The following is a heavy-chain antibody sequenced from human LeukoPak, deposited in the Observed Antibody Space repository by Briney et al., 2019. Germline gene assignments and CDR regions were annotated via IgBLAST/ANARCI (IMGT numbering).Heavy chain of an antibody. CDR1: VFPFSIYW. D-gene: IGHD5-12*01. J-gene: IGHJ4*02. CDR3: ARVGPVYSGYDYLDY. Sequence: SGGSQRLSCAPSVFPFSIYWMTWARHAPGEGREWLAYIRGDGGEKYYVDSVKGRFTLSRDNAKNSLYLQMNSLRAEDTAAYYCARVGPVYSGYDYLDYWGQGTLVTVSS. CDR2: IRGDGGEK. V-gene: IGHV3-7*03.